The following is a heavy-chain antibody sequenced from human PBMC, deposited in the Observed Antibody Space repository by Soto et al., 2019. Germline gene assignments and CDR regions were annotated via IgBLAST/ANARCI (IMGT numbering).Heavy chain of an antibody. J-gene: IGHJ3*02. D-gene: IGHD3-3*01. CDR3: AKDSITIFGVVIIGAFDI. V-gene: IGHV3-23*01. CDR2: ISGSGGST. CDR1: GFTFSSYA. Sequence: GGSLRLSCAASGFTFSSYAMSWVRQAPGKGLEWVSAISGSGGSTYYADSVKGRFTISRDNSKNTLYLQMNSLRAEDTAVYYCAKDSITIFGVVIIGAFDIRGQGTMVTVSS.